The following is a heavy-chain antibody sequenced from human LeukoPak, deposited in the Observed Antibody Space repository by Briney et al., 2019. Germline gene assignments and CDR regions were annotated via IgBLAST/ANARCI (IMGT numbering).Heavy chain of an antibody. J-gene: IGHJ4*02. CDR3: ARDVERTGGTYYYGSGSPRG. CDR1: GGSVSSGSYY. CDR2: IYYSGST. Sequence: SETLSLTCTVSGGSVSSGSYYWSWIRQPPGKGLEWIAYIYYSGSTNDNPSLKSRVTISVDTSKNQFSLKLSSVTAADTAVYYCARDVERTGGTYYYGSGSPRGWGQGTLVTVSS. V-gene: IGHV4-61*01. D-gene: IGHD3-10*01.